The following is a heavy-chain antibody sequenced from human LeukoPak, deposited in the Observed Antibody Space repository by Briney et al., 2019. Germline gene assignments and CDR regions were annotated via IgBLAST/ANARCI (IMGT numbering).Heavy chain of an antibody. CDR1: GFTFSNFA. J-gene: IGHJ5*02. CDR3: ARSGLYGSGSYENLFDT. V-gene: IGHV3-23*01. Sequence: PGGSLRLSCSASGFTFSNFAMSWVRQAPGKGLEWVSVMSDSGGSTYYADSVKGRFTISRDNSKNTLYLQMNSLRAEDTALYYCARSGLYGSGSYENLFDTWGQGTLVTVSS. CDR2: MSDSGGST. D-gene: IGHD3-10*01.